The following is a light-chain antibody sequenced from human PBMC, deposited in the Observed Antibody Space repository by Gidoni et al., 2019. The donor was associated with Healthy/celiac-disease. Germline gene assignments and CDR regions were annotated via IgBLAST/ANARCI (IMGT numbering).Light chain of an antibody. CDR2: AAS. J-gene: IGKJ1*01. Sequence: DIQMTQSPSSLSASVGDSVTLTCRAGQSISTYLNWYQQKPGKAPQLLIYAASSLQSGVPSRFSGSGSGTDFTLTISSMQPVDFATYYCQQTYSSPWSFGQGTKVEIK. CDR1: QSISTY. V-gene: IGKV1-39*01. CDR3: QQTYSSPWS.